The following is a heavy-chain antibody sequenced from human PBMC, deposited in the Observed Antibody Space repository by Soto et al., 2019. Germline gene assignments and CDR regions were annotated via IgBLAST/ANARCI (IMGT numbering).Heavy chain of an antibody. CDR1: GFTFSTYS. J-gene: IGHJ4*02. D-gene: IGHD4-4*01. V-gene: IGHV3-21*01. CDR2: ISGSGNYT. Sequence: EMHLVESGGGLVKPGGSLRLSCAASGFTFSTYSMNWARQAPGKGLEWVSSISGSGNYTHYADFLRGRFTISRDNAKTSLYLQMNSLSAEDTAVYHCARKGINNYNEYYFDSWGQGTVVTVSS. CDR3: ARKGINNYNEYYFDS.